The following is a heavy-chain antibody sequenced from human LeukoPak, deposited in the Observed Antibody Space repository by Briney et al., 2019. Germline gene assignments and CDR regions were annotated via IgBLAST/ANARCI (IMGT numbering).Heavy chain of an antibody. J-gene: IGHJ4*02. Sequence: GRSLRLSCAASGFTFSSYGMHWVRQAPGKGLEWVAVISYDGSNKYYADSVKGRFTISRDNSKNTLYLQMNSLRAEDTAVYYCAKDLTIPASGYYYGSGSYHYWGQGTLVTVPS. CDR2: ISYDGSNK. CDR1: GFTFSSYG. D-gene: IGHD3-10*01. CDR3: AKDLTIPASGYYYGSGSYHY. V-gene: IGHV3-30*18.